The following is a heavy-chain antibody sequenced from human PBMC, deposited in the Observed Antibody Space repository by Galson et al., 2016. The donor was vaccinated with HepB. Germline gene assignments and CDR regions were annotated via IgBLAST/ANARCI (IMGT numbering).Heavy chain of an antibody. CDR2: INPTSDST. CDR1: GYTFTSYY. D-gene: IGHD6-19*01. J-gene: IGHJ6*02. CDR3: ARGLAGTYYFYGMDV. V-gene: IGHV1-46*01. Sequence: SVKVSCKASGYTFTSYYIHWVRQAPGQGLEWLGIINPTSDSTTYAQKFQGTVSMTRDTSTSSVYMELTSLRSHDTAVYYCARGLAGTYYFYGMDVWGQGTTVIVSS.